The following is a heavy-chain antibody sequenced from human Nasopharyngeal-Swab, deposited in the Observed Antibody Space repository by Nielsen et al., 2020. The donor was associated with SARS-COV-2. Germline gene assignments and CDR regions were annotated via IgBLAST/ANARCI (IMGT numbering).Heavy chain of an antibody. D-gene: IGHD2-21*02. J-gene: IGHJ3*02. CDR1: GYTFTSYA. Sequence: ASVKVSCKASGYTFTSYAMHWVRQAPGQRLEWMGWINPNSGGTNYAQKFQGWVTMTRDTSISTAYMELSRLRSDDTAVYYCARSHIVVVTDAFDIWGQGTMVTVPS. V-gene: IGHV1-2*04. CDR3: ARSHIVVVTDAFDI. CDR2: INPNSGGT.